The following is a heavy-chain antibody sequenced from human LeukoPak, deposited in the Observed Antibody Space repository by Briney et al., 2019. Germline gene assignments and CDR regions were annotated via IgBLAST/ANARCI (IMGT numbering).Heavy chain of an antibody. CDR3: ARERLDTYGMDV. CDR2: MNPNSGNT. J-gene: IGHJ6*02. D-gene: IGHD5-18*01. V-gene: IGHV1-8*01. CDR1: GYTFTSYD. Sequence: ASVKVSCKASGYTFTSYDINWVRQATGQGLEWMGWMNPNSGNTGYAQKFQGRVTMTRNTSISTAYMELSSLRSEDTAVYYCARERLDTYGMDVWGQETTVTVSS.